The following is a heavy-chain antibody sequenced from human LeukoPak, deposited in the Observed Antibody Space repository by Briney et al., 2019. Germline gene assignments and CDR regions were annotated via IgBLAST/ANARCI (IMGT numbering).Heavy chain of an antibody. CDR3: ASVAARYYYYYYMDV. V-gene: IGHV4-39*01. CDR2: IYYSGST. CDR1: GGSISSSSYY. D-gene: IGHD6-6*01. Sequence: SETLSLTCTVSGGSISSSSYYWGWIRQPPGKGLEWIGSIYYSGSTYYNPSLKSRVTISVDTSKNQFSLKLSSVTAADTAVYYCASVAARYYYYYYMDVWGKGTTVTVSS. J-gene: IGHJ6*03.